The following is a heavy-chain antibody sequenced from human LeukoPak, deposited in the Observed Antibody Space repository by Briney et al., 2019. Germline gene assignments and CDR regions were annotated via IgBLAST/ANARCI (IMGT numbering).Heavy chain of an antibody. CDR1: GYSFTNYW. D-gene: IGHD1-26*01. J-gene: IGHJ5*02. CDR3: ARGILSGSFQGNYFDP. V-gene: IGHV5-51*01. CDR2: IYPGDSDT. Sequence: LGESLKISCKASGYSFTNYWIGWVRQMPGKGLEWVGIIYPGDSDTIYSPSFQGQVTISADKSISTAYLRWRSLKASDTALYFCARGILSGSFQGNYFDPWGQGTLVTVSS.